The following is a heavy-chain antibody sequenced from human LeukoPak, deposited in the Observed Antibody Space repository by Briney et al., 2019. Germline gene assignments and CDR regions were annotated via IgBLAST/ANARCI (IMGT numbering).Heavy chain of an antibody. D-gene: IGHD5-12*01. Sequence: GGSLRLSCAASGLTFSDYYMSWIRQAPGKGLEWVSYISSSGSTIYYADSVKGRFTISRDNAKNSLYLQMNSLRAEDTAVYYCARETSQFVFIVAPDYWGQGTLVTVSS. CDR1: GLTFSDYY. CDR2: ISSSGSTI. V-gene: IGHV3-11*01. J-gene: IGHJ4*02. CDR3: ARETSQFVFIVAPDY.